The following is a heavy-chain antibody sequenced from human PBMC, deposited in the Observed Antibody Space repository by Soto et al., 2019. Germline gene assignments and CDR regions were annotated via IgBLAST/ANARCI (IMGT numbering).Heavy chain of an antibody. CDR1: GYTLTELS. J-gene: IGHJ4*02. CDR2: FDPEDGET. Sequence: ASVKVSCKVSGYTLTELSMHWVRQAPGKGLEWMGGFDPEDGETIYAQKFQGGVTMTEDTSTDTAYMELSSLRSEDTAVYYCATGAEQWLAPYFDYWGQGTLVTVSS. CDR3: ATGAEQWLAPYFDY. D-gene: IGHD6-19*01. V-gene: IGHV1-24*01.